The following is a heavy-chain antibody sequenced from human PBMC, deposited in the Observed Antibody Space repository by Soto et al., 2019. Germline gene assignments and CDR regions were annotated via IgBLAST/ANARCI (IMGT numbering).Heavy chain of an antibody. CDR3: ARAAYGSGSYYAPYYYYAMDV. V-gene: IGHV4-59*02. CDR2: ILYTGNT. J-gene: IGHJ6*02. D-gene: IGHD3-10*01. CDR1: GASVSSYY. Sequence: LSLTCTFSGASVSSYYWSWIRQPPGKGLEWLGYILYTGNTNYNPSLKSRVTMSVDTSKNQVSLKLSAVTAADTAVYFCARAAYGSGSYYAPYYYYAMDVWGQGTTVTVSS.